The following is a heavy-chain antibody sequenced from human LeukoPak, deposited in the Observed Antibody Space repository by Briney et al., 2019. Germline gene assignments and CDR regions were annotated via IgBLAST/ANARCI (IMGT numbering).Heavy chain of an antibody. V-gene: IGHV1-69*13. CDR1: GGTFSSYA. CDR2: IIPVFGTT. Sequence: SMKVAWKASGGTFSSYALSWERQAPGQGLEWMGRIIPVFGTTTYAKKFQGRATITADESTHTAYMEVGRVLSEDTSMSYRARGLGTRWFFDYWGQRTLVTVSS. CDR3: ARGLGTRWFFDY. J-gene: IGHJ4*02. D-gene: IGHD1-1*01.